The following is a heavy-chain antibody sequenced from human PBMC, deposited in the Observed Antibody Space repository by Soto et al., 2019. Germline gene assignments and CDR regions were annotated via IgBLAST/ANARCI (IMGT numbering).Heavy chain of an antibody. CDR2: FDPEDGET. CDR1: GHTLTELS. CDR3: AAGGTRWLHSPFDY. Sequence: QVQLEQSGAEVKKPGASVKVSCKVSGHTLTELSMHWVRLAPGKGLEWMGGFDPEDGETISAQKFQGRVTMTEDTSTDSTYLELSSLRSEDTAVYYCAAGGTRWLHSPFDYWGQGTLVTISS. J-gene: IGHJ4*02. V-gene: IGHV1-24*01. D-gene: IGHD1-1*01.